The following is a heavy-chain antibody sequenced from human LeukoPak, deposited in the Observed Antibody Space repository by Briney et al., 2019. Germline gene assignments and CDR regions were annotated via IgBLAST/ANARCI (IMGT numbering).Heavy chain of an antibody. CDR2: ISADGGST. V-gene: IGHV3-43*02. CDR3: AKESGKFDY. Sequence: QSGGSLRLSCVAPGLTFHDYAMHWVRQAPGKGLEWVSLISADGGSTFYADSVRGRFSISRDNSKNSLYLQMNSLRTEDTAMYYCAKESGKFDYWGQGTLVAVSS. J-gene: IGHJ4*02. CDR1: GLTFHDYA.